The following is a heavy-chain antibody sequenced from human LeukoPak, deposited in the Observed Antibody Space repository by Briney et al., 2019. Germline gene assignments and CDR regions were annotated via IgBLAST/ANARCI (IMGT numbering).Heavy chain of an antibody. V-gene: IGHV3-49*04. J-gene: IGHJ4*02. CDR1: AFTFSSYG. D-gene: IGHD1-14*01. Sequence: GTLRLSCAASAFTFSSYGMSWVRQAPGKGLEWVGFIRSKAYGGTTEYAASVKGRFTISRDDSKSIAYLQMNSLKTEDTAVYYCTRENHGGYFDYWGQGALVTVSS. CDR3: TRENHGGYFDY. CDR2: IRSKAYGGTT.